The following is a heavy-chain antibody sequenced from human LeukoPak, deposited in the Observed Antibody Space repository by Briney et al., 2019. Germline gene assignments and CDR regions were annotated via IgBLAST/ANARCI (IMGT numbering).Heavy chain of an antibody. CDR1: GGSISSYY. CDR3: AREGGSSRSLDS. CDR2: IYYSGST. D-gene: IGHD6-13*01. Sequence: SETLSLTCTVSGGSISSYYWSWIRQPPGKGLEWIGYIYYSGSTNYNPSLKRRVTISVDTSKNQFSLKLSSVTAADTAVYYCAREGGSSRSLDSWGQGTLVTVSS. J-gene: IGHJ4*02. V-gene: IGHV4-59*01.